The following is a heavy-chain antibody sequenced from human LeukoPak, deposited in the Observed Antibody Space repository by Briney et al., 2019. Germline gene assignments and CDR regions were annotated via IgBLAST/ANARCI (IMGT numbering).Heavy chain of an antibody. CDR2: INPSGGGT. Sequence: ASVKVSCKASGNTFTSYYMHWVRQAPGQGLEWMGIINPSGGGTSYAQKFQGRVTMTRDTSTSTVYMELSSLRSEDTAVYYCAREDADYTFSFDFWGQGTLVTVSS. CDR1: GNTFTSYY. CDR3: AREDADYTFSFDF. J-gene: IGHJ4*02. D-gene: IGHD4-17*01. V-gene: IGHV1-46*01.